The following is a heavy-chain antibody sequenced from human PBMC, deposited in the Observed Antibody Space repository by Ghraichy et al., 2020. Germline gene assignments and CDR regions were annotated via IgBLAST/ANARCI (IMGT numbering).Heavy chain of an antibody. CDR3: VKVGGSAVYYYYGMDV. CDR2: ISSNGGST. CDR1: GFTFSSYA. J-gene: IGHJ6*02. Sequence: GESLNISCSASGFTFSSYAMHWVRQAPGKGLEYVSAISSNGGSTYYADSVKGRFTISRDNSKNTLYLQMSSLRAEDTAVYYCVKVGGSAVYYYYGMDVWGQGTTVTVSS. V-gene: IGHV3-64D*06. D-gene: IGHD3-10*01.